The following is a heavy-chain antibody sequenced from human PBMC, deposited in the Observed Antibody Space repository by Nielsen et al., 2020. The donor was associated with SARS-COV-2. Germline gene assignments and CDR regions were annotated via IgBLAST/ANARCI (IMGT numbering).Heavy chain of an antibody. J-gene: IGHJ4*02. Sequence: GESLKISCKGSGYKFTSYWIGWVRQMPGKGLEWMGIIYPGDSNTRYSPSFQGQVTISADKSISTAYLQWSSLKASDTAMYYCARQYSSSWFSFDYWGQGTLVTVSS. CDR2: IYPGDSNT. D-gene: IGHD6-13*01. CDR3: ARQYSSSWFSFDY. V-gene: IGHV5-51*01. CDR1: GYKFTSYW.